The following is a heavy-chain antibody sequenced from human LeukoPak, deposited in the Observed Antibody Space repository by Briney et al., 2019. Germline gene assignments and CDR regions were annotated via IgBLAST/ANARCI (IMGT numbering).Heavy chain of an antibody. V-gene: IGHV4-30-4*01. Sequence: PSQTLSLTCTVSGGSISSGVYYWTWVRQPPGEGLEWIGYISYSGTTYSNPSLRSRVTISIDKSNNQFSLKLRSVTAADTAVYYCARDLRGMVDYWGQGILVTVSS. CDR1: GGSISSGVYY. CDR3: ARDLRGMVDY. D-gene: IGHD3-16*01. CDR2: ISYSGTT. J-gene: IGHJ4*02.